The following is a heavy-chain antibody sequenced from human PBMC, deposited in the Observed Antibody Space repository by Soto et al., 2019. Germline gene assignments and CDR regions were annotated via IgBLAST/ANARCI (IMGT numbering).Heavy chain of an antibody. CDR1: GFSLNTRDVG. J-gene: IGHJ4*02. CDR3: AHCRGGVASF. V-gene: IGHV2-5*02. CDR2: VYWDDDK. D-gene: IGHD3-16*01. Sequence: QITLNESGPALVKPTQTLTLTCTFSGFSLNTRDVGVGWIRQPPGKALEWLGVVYWDDDKTYSPSLKSRLTIPKDPPKNQVVLRMTKMDPVDTATYYCAHCRGGVASFWGQGTLVTASS.